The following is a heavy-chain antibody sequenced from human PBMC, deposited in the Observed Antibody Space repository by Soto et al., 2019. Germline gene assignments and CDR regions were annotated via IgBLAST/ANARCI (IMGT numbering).Heavy chain of an antibody. J-gene: IGHJ4*02. CDR1: GFTFSSYA. Sequence: RLSCAASGFTFSSYAMSWVRQAPGKGLEWVSAISGSGGSTYYADSVKGRFTISRDNSKNTLYLQMNSLRAEDTAVYYCAKDGSGTGWPYYFDYGGQGPLVNVSS. CDR2: ISGSGGST. V-gene: IGHV3-23*01. D-gene: IGHD3-10*01. CDR3: AKDGSGTGWPYYFDY.